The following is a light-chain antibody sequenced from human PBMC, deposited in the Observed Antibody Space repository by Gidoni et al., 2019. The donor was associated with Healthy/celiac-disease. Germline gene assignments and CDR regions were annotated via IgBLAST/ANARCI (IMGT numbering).Light chain of an antibody. CDR1: SSDVGGYNY. CDR2: DVS. J-gene: IGLJ2*01. Sequence: QPALTQPASVSGSPGQAITISCTGTSSDVGGYNYVSWYQQHPGKAPKLMIYDVSNRPSGVSNRFSGSKSGNTASLSISGLQAEDEADYYCNSYTSSSTPVFGGGTKLTVL. CDR3: NSYTSSSTPV. V-gene: IGLV2-14*01.